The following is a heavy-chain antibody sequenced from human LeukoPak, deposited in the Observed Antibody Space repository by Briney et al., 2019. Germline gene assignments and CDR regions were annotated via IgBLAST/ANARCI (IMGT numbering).Heavy chain of an antibody. CDR1: GGSFSGYY. CDR2: INHSGST. CDR3: ARGGDYYGSGIPFDY. Sequence: SETLSLTCAVYGGSFSGYYWSWIRQPPGKGLEWIGEINHSGSTNYNPSLKSRVTISVDTSKNQFSLKLSSVTAADTAVYYCARGGDYYGSGIPFDYWGQGTLVTVSS. D-gene: IGHD3-10*01. V-gene: IGHV4-34*01. J-gene: IGHJ4*02.